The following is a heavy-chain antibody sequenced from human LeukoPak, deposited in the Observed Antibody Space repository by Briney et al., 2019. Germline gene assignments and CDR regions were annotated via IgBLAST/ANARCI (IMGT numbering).Heavy chain of an antibody. J-gene: IGHJ4*02. D-gene: IGHD3/OR15-3a*01. CDR3: ARQETLWANDFY. V-gene: IGHV4-39*01. Sequence: PSETLSLTCTVSGGSIRSSSYYWGWIRQPPGKGLEWIGSIYYSGSAYYNPSLKSRVTISGDTSKNQFSLKLSSVTAADTAVYYCARQETLWANDFYWGQGTLVTVSS. CDR1: GGSIRSSSYY. CDR2: IYYSGSA.